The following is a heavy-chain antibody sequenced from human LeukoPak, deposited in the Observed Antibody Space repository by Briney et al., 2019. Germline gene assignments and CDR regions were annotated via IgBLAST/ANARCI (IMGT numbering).Heavy chain of an antibody. V-gene: IGHV3-33*01. CDR1: GFTFSSYG. Sequence: GRSLRLSCAASGFTFSSYGMHWVRQAPGKGLEWVAVIWYDGGNKYYADTVKGRFTISRDNSKNTLYLQMNSLRAEDTAVYYCARDLDGTHDYWGQGTLVTVSS. CDR2: IWYDGGNK. J-gene: IGHJ4*02. CDR3: ARDLDGTHDY.